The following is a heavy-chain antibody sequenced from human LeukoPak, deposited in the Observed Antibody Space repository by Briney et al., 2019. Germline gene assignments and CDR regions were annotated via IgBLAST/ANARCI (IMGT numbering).Heavy chain of an antibody. J-gene: IGHJ4*02. V-gene: IGHV3-11*01. CDR2: ISSSGSTI. Sequence: GGSLRLSCAASGFTFSDYYMSWIRQAPGKGLEWVSYISSSGSTIYYADSVKGRFTIFRDNAKNSLYLQMNSLRAEDTAVYYCARDHHCSGGSCYHYGDFAAIDYWGQGTLVTVSS. CDR1: GFTFSDYY. CDR3: ARDHHCSGGSCYHYGDFAAIDY. D-gene: IGHD2-15*01.